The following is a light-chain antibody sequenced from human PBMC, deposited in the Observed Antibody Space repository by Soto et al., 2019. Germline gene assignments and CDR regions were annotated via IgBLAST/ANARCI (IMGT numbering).Light chain of an antibody. CDR2: EVS. J-gene: IGLJ2*01. Sequence: QSALTQPASVSGSPGQSITISCTGTSSDVGDYNYVSWYQQHPGKAPKLMISEVSNRPSGVSYRFSGSKSGNTASLTISGLQAEDEAYYYCSSYTSTSAVFFGGGTKLTVL. CDR3: SSYTSTSAVF. V-gene: IGLV2-14*01. CDR1: SSDVGDYNY.